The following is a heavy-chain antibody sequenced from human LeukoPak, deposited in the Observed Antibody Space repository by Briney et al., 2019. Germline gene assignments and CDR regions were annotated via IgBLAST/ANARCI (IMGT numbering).Heavy chain of an antibody. CDR1: GFTFSSYA. J-gene: IGHJ4*02. CDR3: ARGYSSSWYGDYFDY. Sequence: GGSLRLSCAASGFTFSSYAMHWVRQAPGKGLEWVAVISYDGSNKYYADSVKGRFTISRDNSKNTLYLQMNSLRAEDTAVYYCARGYSSSWYGDYFDYWGQGTLVTVSS. CDR2: ISYDGSNK. D-gene: IGHD6-13*01. V-gene: IGHV3-30-3*01.